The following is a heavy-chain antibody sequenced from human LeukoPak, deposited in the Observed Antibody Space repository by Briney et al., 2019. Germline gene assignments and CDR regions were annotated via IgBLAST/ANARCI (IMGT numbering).Heavy chain of an antibody. J-gene: IGHJ5*02. CDR3: ARHFTGRTWFDP. Sequence: SETLSLTCAVYGGSFSGYYWSWIRQPPGKGLEWIGEITHSGSTNYNPSLKSRVTISTDTSRHQFSLNLNSVSATDTAVYYCARHFTGRTWFDPWGQGTLVTVSS. D-gene: IGHD1-1*01. CDR1: GGSFSGYY. CDR2: ITHSGST. V-gene: IGHV4-34*01.